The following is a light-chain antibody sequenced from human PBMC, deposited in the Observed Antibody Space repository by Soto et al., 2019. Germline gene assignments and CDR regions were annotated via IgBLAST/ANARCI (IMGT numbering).Light chain of an antibody. CDR2: EVS. Sequence: QSFLTQPASVFGSPGQSITFSCTGTSSDVGGYNFVSWYQQHPGKAPKLMIYEVSSRPSGVSNRFSGSKSGNTASLTISGLQPEDEADYYCSSYTTSTTVVFGTGTKVTV. V-gene: IGLV2-14*03. CDR3: SSYTTSTTVV. J-gene: IGLJ1*01. CDR1: SSDVGGYNF.